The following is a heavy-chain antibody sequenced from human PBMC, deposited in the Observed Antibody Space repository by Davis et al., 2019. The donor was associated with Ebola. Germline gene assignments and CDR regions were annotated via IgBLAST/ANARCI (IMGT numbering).Heavy chain of an antibody. D-gene: IGHD4-17*01. CDR2: ISYDGSNK. Sequence: GGSLRLSCAASGFTFSSYAMHWVRQAPGKGLEWVAVISYDGSNKYYADSVKGRFTISRDNSKNTLYLQMNSLRAEDTAVYYCAKERASVTTPGIFDYWGQGTLVTVSS. CDR3: AKERASVTTPGIFDY. J-gene: IGHJ4*02. CDR1: GFTFSSYA. V-gene: IGHV3-30-3*01.